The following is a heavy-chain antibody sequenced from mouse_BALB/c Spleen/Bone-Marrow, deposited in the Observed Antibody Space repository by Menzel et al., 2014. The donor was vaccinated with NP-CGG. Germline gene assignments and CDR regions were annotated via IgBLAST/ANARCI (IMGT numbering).Heavy chain of an antibody. CDR2: IDPANGNT. CDR1: GFNIKDTY. CDR3: ASYRYAWYFDV. J-gene: IGHJ1*01. Sequence: VQLQQSGAELVKPGASVKLSCTASGFNIKDTYMHWVKQRPEQGLEWIGRIDPANGNTKYDPKSQGKATITADTSSNTAYLQLSSLTSEDTAVYYCASYRYAWYFDVWGAGTTVTVSS. D-gene: IGHD2-14*01. V-gene: IGHV14-3*02.